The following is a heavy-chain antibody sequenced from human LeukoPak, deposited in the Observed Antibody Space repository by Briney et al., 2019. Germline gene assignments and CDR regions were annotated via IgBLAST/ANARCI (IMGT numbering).Heavy chain of an antibody. Sequence: SETLSLTCAVYGGFFSGYYWGWVRQLPGEGLEWIGEIINRGSTNYNPSLKTRATISVNTSKKQFTLNLSSSTVADTAVYYCARAGAGLHGGSTYYFDYWGQGTLVTVSS. D-gene: IGHD2-15*01. V-gene: IGHV4-34*12. CDR3: ARAGAGLHGGSTYYFDY. CDR2: IINRGST. J-gene: IGHJ4*02. CDR1: GGFFSGYY.